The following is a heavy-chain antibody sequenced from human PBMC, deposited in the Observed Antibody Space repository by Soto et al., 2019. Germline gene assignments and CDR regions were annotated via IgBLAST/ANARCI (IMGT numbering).Heavy chain of an antibody. D-gene: IGHD4-17*01. CDR2: LLRSGSSA. CDR1: GFTFRNYA. J-gene: IGHJ5*02. V-gene: IGHV3-23*01. CDR3: TKDAISGDGIWLMDS. Sequence: GGSLRLSCAASGFTFRNYAMTWARQAPGKGLEWVSSLLRSGSSAYYADSVRGRFTISSDTSANSLYLQMDNLRAEDTAIYYCTKDAISGDGIWLMDSWGQGTVVTVSS.